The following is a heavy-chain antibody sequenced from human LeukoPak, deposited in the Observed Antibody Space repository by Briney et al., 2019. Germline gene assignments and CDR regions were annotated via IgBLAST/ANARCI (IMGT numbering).Heavy chain of an antibody. CDR2: ISAYNGNT. CDR1: GYTFTGYS. Sequence: ASVKVSCKTSGYTFTGYSIHWVRQAPGQGLEWVGWISAYNGNTNYAQKLQGRVTMTTDTSTSTAYMELRSLRSDDTAVYYCARGITMIVVDPKAFDIWGQGTMVTVSS. V-gene: IGHV1-18*04. CDR3: ARGITMIVVDPKAFDI. D-gene: IGHD3-22*01. J-gene: IGHJ3*02.